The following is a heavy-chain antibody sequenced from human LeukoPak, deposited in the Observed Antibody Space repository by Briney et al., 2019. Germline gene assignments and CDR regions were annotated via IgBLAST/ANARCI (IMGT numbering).Heavy chain of an antibody. CDR2: IYYSGST. V-gene: IGHV4-59*08. D-gene: IGHD3-10*01. J-gene: IGHJ4*02. Sequence: SETLSLTCTVSGGSISSYYWSWIRQPPGKGLEWIGHIYYSGSTNYNPSLKSRVTISVDTSKNQFSLKLSSVTAADTAVFYCARHSGERVTSAYYFDYWGQGTLVTVSS. CDR3: ARHSGERVTSAYYFDY. CDR1: GGSISSYY.